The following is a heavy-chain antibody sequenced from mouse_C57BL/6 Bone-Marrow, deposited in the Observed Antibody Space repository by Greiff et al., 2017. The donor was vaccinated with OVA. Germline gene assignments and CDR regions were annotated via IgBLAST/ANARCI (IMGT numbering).Heavy chain of an antibody. CDR1: GFNIKDYY. J-gene: IGHJ3*01. CDR2: IDPEDGET. D-gene: IGHD4-1*02. CDR3: APTGTFAY. Sequence: EVQLQQSGAELVKPGASVKLSCTASGFNIKDYYMHWVKQRTEQGLEWIGRIDPEDGETKYAPQFQGKATITADTSSNTAYLQLSSLTSEDTAVYYCAPTGTFAYWGQGTLVTVSA. V-gene: IGHV14-2*01.